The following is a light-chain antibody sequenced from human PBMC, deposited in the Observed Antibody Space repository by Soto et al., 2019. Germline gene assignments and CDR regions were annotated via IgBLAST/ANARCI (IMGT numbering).Light chain of an antibody. CDR3: MQGTHWPLT. Sequence: DVVMTQSPLSLPVTLGQPASISCRTSQSLVFSDGHTYLNWFQQRPGQSPRRVIYKVSNRDSGVPDRFSGSVSGTDFTLKISRVEAEDVGVYYCMQGTHWPLTFGGGTKVEIK. CDR2: KVS. V-gene: IGKV2-30*01. J-gene: IGKJ4*01. CDR1: QSLVFSDGHTY.